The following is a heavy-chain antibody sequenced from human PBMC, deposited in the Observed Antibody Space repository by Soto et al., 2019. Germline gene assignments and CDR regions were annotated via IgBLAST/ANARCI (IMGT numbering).Heavy chain of an antibody. V-gene: IGHV4-59*01. CDR1: GGSISSYY. D-gene: IGHD3-16*01. Sequence: SETLSLTCTVSGGSISSYYWSWIRQPPGKGLEWIGYIYYSGSTNYNPSLKSRVTISVDTSKNQFSLKLSSVTAADTAVYYCARVGYYDYIWGSTPPYYMDVWGKGTTVTVSS. CDR3: ARVGYYDYIWGSTPPYYMDV. CDR2: IYYSGST. J-gene: IGHJ6*03.